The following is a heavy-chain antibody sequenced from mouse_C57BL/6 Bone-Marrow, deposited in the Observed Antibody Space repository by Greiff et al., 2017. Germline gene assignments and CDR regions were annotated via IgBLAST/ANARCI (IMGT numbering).Heavy chain of an antibody. J-gene: IGHJ2*01. CDR3: AREPYYYASSSYYFDY. CDR2: IDPSDSYT. D-gene: IGHD1-1*01. CDR1: GYTFTSYW. Sequence: QVQLQQPGAELVMPGASVKLSCKASGYTFTSYWMHWVKQRPGQGLEWIGEIDPSDSYTNYNQKFKGKSTLTVDKSSSTAYMQLSCLTSEDSAVYYCAREPYYYASSSYYFDYWGQGTTLTVSS. V-gene: IGHV1-69*01.